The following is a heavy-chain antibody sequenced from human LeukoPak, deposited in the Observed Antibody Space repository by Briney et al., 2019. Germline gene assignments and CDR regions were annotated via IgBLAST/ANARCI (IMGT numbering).Heavy chain of an antibody. D-gene: IGHD3-3*01. Sequence: GGSLRLSCAASGFTFSSYWMSWVRQAPGKGLEWVAHINQDGSEKYYVDSVKGRFTISRDNAKNSLYLQMNSLRAEDTAVYYCARATYYDFWSGYWGNYFDYWGQGTLVTVSS. J-gene: IGHJ4*02. CDR3: ARATYYDFWSGYWGNYFDY. V-gene: IGHV3-7*01. CDR2: INQDGSEK. CDR1: GFTFSSYW.